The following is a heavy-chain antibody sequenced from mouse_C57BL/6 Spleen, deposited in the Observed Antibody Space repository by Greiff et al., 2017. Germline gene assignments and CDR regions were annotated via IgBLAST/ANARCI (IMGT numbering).Heavy chain of an antibody. CDR1: GFTFSDYY. Sequence: EVHLVESEGGLVQPGSSMKLSCTASGFTFSDYYMAWVRQVPEKGLEWVANINYDGSSTYYLDSLKSRFIISRDNAKNMLYLQMSSLKSEDTATYYCARDRTDYLDYWGQGTTLTVSS. CDR2: INYDGSST. J-gene: IGHJ2*01. CDR3: ARDRTDYLDY. V-gene: IGHV5-16*01.